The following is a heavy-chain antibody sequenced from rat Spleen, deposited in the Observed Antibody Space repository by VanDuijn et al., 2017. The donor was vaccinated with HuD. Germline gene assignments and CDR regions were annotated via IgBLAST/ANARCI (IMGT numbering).Heavy chain of an antibody. J-gene: IGHJ3*01. Sequence: QVQLKESGPGLVQPSETLSLTCTVSGFSLTTYSVSWVRQPSGKGPEWMGRMWYDGDTAYNSAIKSRLSISRDTSKSQVFLKMNSLQTEDTAMYFCAGHWEGNWFAYWGQGTLVTVSS. CDR1: GFSLTTYS. CDR3: AGHWEGNWFAY. D-gene: IGHD5-1*01. CDR2: MWYDGDT. V-gene: IGHV2-70*01.